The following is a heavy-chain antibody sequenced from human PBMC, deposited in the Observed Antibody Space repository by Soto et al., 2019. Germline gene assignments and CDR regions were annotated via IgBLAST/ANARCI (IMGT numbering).Heavy chain of an antibody. D-gene: IGHD3-9*01. V-gene: IGHV3-7*01. CDR3: ARDRVTIFGMDV. Sequence: PGGSLRLSCAASGFTLGSIWRSWVPQAPGKGLEWVATIKYDGSEKKYVDSVKGRFTTSRDNAKNSLYLQMDSLRAEDTAVYYCARDRVTIFGMDVWGQGTTVTVSS. CDR2: IKYDGSEK. CDR1: GFTLGSIW. J-gene: IGHJ6*02.